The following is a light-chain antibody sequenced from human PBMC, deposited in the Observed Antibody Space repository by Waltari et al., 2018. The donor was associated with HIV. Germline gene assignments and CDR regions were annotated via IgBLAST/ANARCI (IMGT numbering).Light chain of an antibody. CDR1: SLRNYF. V-gene: IGLV3-19*01. Sequence: SSVLTQDPAVSVALGQTVRITCQGDSLRNYFASWYQQTPGQAPVLVMYAKNSRPSGNPNRFSGSNSGNTASLTITGAQAEDEADYYCNSRDSSGNHLYWVFGGGTKLTVL. CDR2: AKN. J-gene: IGLJ3*02. CDR3: NSRDSSGNHLYWV.